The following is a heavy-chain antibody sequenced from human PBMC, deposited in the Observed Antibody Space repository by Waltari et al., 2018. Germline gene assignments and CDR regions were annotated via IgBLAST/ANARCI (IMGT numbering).Heavy chain of an antibody. CDR3: ARDVDMSFYYYMDV. Sequence: QLQLQESGPRLVKPLETLSLSCTVSGGPISMTPYYWVWIRQPQGKGLEWIGSIYYSGSTYYNPSLKSRVTIAVDTAKNQVSLKLTSVSAADTAVYYCARDVDMSFYYYMDVWGKGTTVTISS. V-gene: IGHV4-39*07. J-gene: IGHJ6*03. D-gene: IGHD2-21*01. CDR1: GGPISMTPYY. CDR2: IYYSGST.